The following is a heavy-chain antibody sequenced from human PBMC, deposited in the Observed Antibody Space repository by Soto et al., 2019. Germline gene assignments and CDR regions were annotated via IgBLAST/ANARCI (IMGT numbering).Heavy chain of an antibody. CDR1: GGSLSSYF. D-gene: IGHD3-10*01. Sequence: QVQLQESGPGLVKPSETLSLTCTVSGGSLSSYFWSWIRQPPGKGLEWIGYIYYSGSTNYNPSLKSRFAISVDTSKNQFSLNLRSVTAADTAVYYCARYGFFSLDVWGKGTTVTVSS. CDR2: IYYSGST. J-gene: IGHJ6*04. CDR3: ARYGFFSLDV. V-gene: IGHV4-59*08.